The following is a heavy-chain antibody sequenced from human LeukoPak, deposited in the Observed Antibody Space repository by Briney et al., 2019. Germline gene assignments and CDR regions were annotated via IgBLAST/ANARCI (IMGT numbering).Heavy chain of an antibody. V-gene: IGHV3-30*01. CDR3: ARRFDCGGDCYPSPIDY. CDR1: GFTFSSYA. J-gene: IGHJ4*02. Sequence: GRSLRLSCAASGFTFSSYAMHWVRQAPGKGLEWVAVISYDGSNKYYADSVKGRFTISRDNSKNTLYLQMNSLRAEDTAVYYCARRFDCGGDCYPSPIDYWGQGTLVTVSS. CDR2: ISYDGSNK. D-gene: IGHD2-21*02.